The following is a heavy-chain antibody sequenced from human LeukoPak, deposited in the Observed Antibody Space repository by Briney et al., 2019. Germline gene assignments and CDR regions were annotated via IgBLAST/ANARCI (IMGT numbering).Heavy chain of an antibody. D-gene: IGHD3-3*01. CDR2: ISGSGATT. CDR3: AKDHIWNGIAIYGVTED. Sequence: PGGSLTLSCAASGFTFSHYTLSWVRQAPGKGLEWVSLISGSGATTYYADAVKGRFTISRDNSKNTLYVQMTSLGAEDTAVYYCAKDHIWNGIAIYGVTEDWGQGTLVTVSS. V-gene: IGHV3-23*01. J-gene: IGHJ4*02. CDR1: GFTFSHYT.